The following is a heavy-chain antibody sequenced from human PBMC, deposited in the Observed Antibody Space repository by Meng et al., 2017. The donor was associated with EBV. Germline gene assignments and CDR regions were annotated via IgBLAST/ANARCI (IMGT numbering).Heavy chain of an antibody. Sequence: VRWGSCGGEVKKPGAPVKFSSKTSGGPFSNYAISWVRQAPGQGLEWLGGCLPTLGAPNYAQKFHGRVSITADESTSTHYMDLSSLRSEDTAVYYCASESGRGYTPDYWGQGTLVTVSS. CDR2: CLPTLGAP. CDR3: ASESGRGYTPDY. J-gene: IGHJ4*02. CDR1: GGPFSNYA. V-gene: IGHV1-69*01. D-gene: IGHD3-10*01.